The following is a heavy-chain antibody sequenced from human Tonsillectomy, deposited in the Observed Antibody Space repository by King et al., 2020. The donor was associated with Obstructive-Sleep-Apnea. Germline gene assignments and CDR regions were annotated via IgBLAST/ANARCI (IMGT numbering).Heavy chain of an antibody. Sequence: VQLVESGAEVKKPGSSVKVSCKASGGTFSSYAISWVRQAPGQGLEWMGGIIPILGIANYAQKFQGRVTITADKSTSTAYMELSSLRSEDTAVYYCACTDIVVVPAARGGYYGMDVWGQGTTVTVSS. CDR1: GGTFSSYA. D-gene: IGHD2-2*01. CDR2: IIPILGIA. CDR3: ACTDIVVVPAARGGYYGMDV. V-gene: IGHV1-69*10. J-gene: IGHJ6*02.